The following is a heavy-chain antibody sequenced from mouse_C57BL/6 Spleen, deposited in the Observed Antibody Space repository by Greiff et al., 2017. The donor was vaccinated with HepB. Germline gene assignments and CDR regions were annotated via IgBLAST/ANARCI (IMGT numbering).Heavy chain of an antibody. V-gene: IGHV1-69*01. J-gene: IGHJ2*01. CDR3: ARRGVDLDY. CDR2: IDPSDSYT. Sequence: QVQLQQPGAELVMPGASVKLSCKASGYTFTSYWMHWVKQRPGQGLEWIGEIDPSDSYTNYNQKFKGKSTLTVDKSSSTAYMQLSSLTSEDSAVYYCARRGVDLDYWGQGTTLTVSS. D-gene: IGHD1-1*01. CDR1: GYTFTSYW.